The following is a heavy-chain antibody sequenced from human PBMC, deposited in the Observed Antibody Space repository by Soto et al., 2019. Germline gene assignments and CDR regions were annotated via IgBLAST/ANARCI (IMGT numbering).Heavy chain of an antibody. CDR2: ISGSGSII. V-gene: IGHV3-11*01. CDR3: ARDHDSSGKIHYDYGMDV. Sequence: VQLEESGGGLVKPGGSLRLSCAASGFNFRDYYFNWIRRAPGKGLEWVSYISGSGSIIYYADSVKGRFTISRDNAKNSVYLQMNSLRDEDTAVYYCARDHDSSGKIHYDYGMDVWGQGTTVTVS. D-gene: IGHD3-22*01. J-gene: IGHJ6*02. CDR1: GFNFRDYY.